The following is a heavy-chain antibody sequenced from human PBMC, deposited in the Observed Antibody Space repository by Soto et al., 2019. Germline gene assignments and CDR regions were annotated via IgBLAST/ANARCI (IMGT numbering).Heavy chain of an antibody. J-gene: IGHJ3*01. Sequence: ASETLSLTCNVSGGSINSYYWSWIRQSPGKGLEWIGYVYYTGDTNYNPSLKSRVTISVDPSKSQFSLKLNSVTAADTAVYFCARLGASRTLVWGQGTMVTVS. D-gene: IGHD7-27*01. CDR1: GGSINSYY. CDR3: ARLGASRTLV. CDR2: VYYTGDT. V-gene: IGHV4-59*01.